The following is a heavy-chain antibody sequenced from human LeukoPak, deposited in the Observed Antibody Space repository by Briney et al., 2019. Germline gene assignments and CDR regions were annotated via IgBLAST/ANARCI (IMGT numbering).Heavy chain of an antibody. J-gene: IGHJ4*02. CDR1: GGTFSSYA. V-gene: IGHV1-69*04. CDR3: ARDTRSIAVGY. Sequence: SVKVSCTASGGTFSSYAISWVRQAPGQGLEWMGRNIPILGIANYAQKFQGRVTITADKSTSTAYMELSSLRSEDTAVYYCARDTRSIAVGYWGQGTLVTVSS. CDR2: NIPILGIA. D-gene: IGHD6-19*01.